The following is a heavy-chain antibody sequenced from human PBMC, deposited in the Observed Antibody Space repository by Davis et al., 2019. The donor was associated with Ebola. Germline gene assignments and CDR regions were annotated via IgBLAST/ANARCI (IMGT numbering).Heavy chain of an antibody. CDR2: IYPGDSDT. CDR3: ARGDVVAPEGAVY. V-gene: IGHV5-51*01. Sequence: GESLKISCQGSGYSFTSYWIDWVRQMPGKGLEWMGIIYPGDSDTRYSPSFQGQVTISADKSISTAYLQWSSLKASDTAMYYCARGDVVAPEGAVYWGQGTLVTVSS. CDR1: GYSFTSYW. J-gene: IGHJ4*02. D-gene: IGHD2-15*01.